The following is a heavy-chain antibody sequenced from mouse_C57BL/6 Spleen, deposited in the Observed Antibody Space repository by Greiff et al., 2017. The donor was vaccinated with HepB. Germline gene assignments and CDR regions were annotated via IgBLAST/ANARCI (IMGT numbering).Heavy chain of an antibody. V-gene: IGHV5-9*01. CDR3: ARHGVNYFDY. J-gene: IGHJ2*01. Sequence: EVHLVESGGGLVKPGGSLKLSCAASGFTFSSYTMSWVRQTPEKRLEWVATISGGGGNTYYPDSVKGRFTISRDNAKNTLYLQMSSLRSEDTALYYCARHGVNYFDYWGQGTTLTVSS. CDR2: ISGGGGNT. CDR1: GFTFSSYT.